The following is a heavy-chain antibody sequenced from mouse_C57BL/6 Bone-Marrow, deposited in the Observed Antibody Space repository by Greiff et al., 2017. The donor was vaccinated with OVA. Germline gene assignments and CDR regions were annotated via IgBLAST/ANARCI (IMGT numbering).Heavy chain of an antibody. Sequence: EVQVVESGAELVRPGASVKLSCTASGFTIKDDYMHWVKQRPEQGLEWIGWIDPEDGDTEYASKFQGRATITADTTSNTDYLQLSRLRSEDTAVYYCTTSGIYGNWGQGTTLTVSS. CDR1: GFTIKDDY. CDR3: TTSGIYGN. D-gene: IGHD1-1*01. CDR2: IDPEDGDT. J-gene: IGHJ2*01. V-gene: IGHV14-4*01.